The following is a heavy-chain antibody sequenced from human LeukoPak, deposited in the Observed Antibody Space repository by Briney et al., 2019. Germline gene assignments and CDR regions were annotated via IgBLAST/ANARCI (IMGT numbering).Heavy chain of an antibody. Sequence: PGGSLRFSCAASGFTFSSYAMSWVRQAPGKGLEWVSAISGSGGSTYYADSVKGRFTISRDNSKNTLYLQMNSLRAEDTAVYYCAKDPLVAVAATHQYFDLWGRGTLVTVSS. CDR1: GFTFSSYA. CDR3: AKDPLVAVAATHQYFDL. CDR2: ISGSGGST. J-gene: IGHJ2*01. D-gene: IGHD2-15*01. V-gene: IGHV3-23*01.